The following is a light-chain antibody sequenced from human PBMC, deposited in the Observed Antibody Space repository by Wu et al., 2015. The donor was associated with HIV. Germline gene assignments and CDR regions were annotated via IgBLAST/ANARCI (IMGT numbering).Light chain of an antibody. V-gene: IGKV3-20*01. Sequence: VVLTQSPDTLSLSPGETATIFCRASQSVTYNYLAWYQQRPGQPPRPLIYGASNRAPDISDRLSGSGSGSNFALTITTVEPDDFGIYYCQQYGDSPLTFGQGT. CDR2: GAS. CDR1: QSVTYNY. J-gene: IGKJ2*01. CDR3: QQYGDSPLT.